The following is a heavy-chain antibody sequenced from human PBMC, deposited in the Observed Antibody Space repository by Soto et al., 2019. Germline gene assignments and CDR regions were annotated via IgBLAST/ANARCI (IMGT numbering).Heavy chain of an antibody. D-gene: IGHD1-1*01. CDR3: AKDAPPNNKWYNYFDQ. V-gene: IGHV3-23*01. CDR1: GFTFRNYV. J-gene: IGHJ4*02. CDR2: ISGSGSSK. Sequence: EVQLLESGGGLVQPGGSLRLSCAASGFTFRNYVMNWVRQAPGKGLEWVAGISGSGSSKYFADSVKARFTISRDNSKNTVYLEMDSLRAEDTAVYYCAKDAPPNNKWYNYFDQWGRGTLFTVSS.